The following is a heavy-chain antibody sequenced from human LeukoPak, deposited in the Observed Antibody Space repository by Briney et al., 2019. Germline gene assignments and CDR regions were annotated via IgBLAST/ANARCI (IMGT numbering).Heavy chain of an antibody. Sequence: ASVKVSCKASGYTFTSYDINWVRQATGQGLEGMGWMNPNSGNTGYAQKFQGRVTMTRNTSISTAYMELSSLRSEDTAVYYCARARYYDFWSGYFNGFYYYYYGMDVWGQGTTVTVSS. J-gene: IGHJ6*02. V-gene: IGHV1-8*01. D-gene: IGHD3-3*01. CDR1: GYTFTSYD. CDR3: ARARYYDFWSGYFNGFYYYYYGMDV. CDR2: MNPNSGNT.